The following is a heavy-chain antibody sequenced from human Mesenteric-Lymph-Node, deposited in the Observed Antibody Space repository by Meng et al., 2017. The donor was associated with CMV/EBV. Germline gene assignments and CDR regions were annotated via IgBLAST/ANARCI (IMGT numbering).Heavy chain of an antibody. Sequence: GESLKISCGAASGFTFSSYAMSWVRQAPGKGLEWVSGMSSSGGSTYYADSVKGRFTISRDNSRSRLYLQMNSLRAEDTAVYYCAKGSEDSSSWYYYYGMDVWGQGTTVTVSS. V-gene: IGHV3-23*01. D-gene: IGHD6-13*01. J-gene: IGHJ6*02. CDR3: AKGSEDSSSWYYYYGMDV. CDR2: MSSSGGST. CDR1: GFTFSSYA.